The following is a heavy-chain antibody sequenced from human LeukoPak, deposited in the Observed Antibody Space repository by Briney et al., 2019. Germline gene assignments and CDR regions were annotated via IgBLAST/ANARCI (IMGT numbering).Heavy chain of an antibody. D-gene: IGHD3-16*01. Sequence: PAESLTLSCAASGLTFSSSSMHWVRQPPGQGLEWVGLIRNKANSYATAYAASVQGRFTISRDDSKDTAYLHMNSLKTEATAVYYCTTSAYYSSDTSGQG. V-gene: IGHV3-73*01. J-gene: IGHJ5*02. CDR3: TTSAYYSSDT. CDR1: GLTFSSSS. CDR2: IRNKANSYAT.